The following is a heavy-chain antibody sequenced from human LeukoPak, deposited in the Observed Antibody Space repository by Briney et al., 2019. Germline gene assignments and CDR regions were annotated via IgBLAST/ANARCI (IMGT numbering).Heavy chain of an antibody. CDR3: ARRGYYDSSGYPFDY. CDR1: GGSISSSSYY. Sequence: SETLSLTSTVSGGSISSSSYYWGWIRQPPGKGLEWIGSIYYSGSTYYNPSLKSRVTLSVDTSKNQFSLKLSSVTAADTAVYYCARRGYYDSSGYPFDYWGQGTLVTVSS. CDR2: IYYSGST. J-gene: IGHJ4*02. D-gene: IGHD3-22*01. V-gene: IGHV4-39*01.